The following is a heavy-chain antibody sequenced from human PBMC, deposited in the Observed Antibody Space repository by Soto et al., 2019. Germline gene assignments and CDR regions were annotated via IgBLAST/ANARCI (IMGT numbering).Heavy chain of an antibody. J-gene: IGHJ4*02. Sequence: EVYLVESGGDLVQPGGSLRLSCAASGFTFSGYWMHWVRQVPGKGLVWVSRIRGDGGDTNYADFVEGRFTISRDNAKNTVYLQMNDLRVEDTALYYCARDKVSGSGSLDYWGQGSLVTVSS. CDR1: GFTFSGYW. CDR2: IRGDGGDT. V-gene: IGHV3-74*01. D-gene: IGHD3-10*01. CDR3: ARDKVSGSGSLDY.